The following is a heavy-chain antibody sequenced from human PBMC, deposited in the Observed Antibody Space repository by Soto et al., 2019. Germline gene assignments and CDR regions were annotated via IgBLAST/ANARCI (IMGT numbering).Heavy chain of an antibody. Sequence: QVQLVQSGAEVKKPGSSVKFSGKVSGGTFSSLAISWVRQPPGQGLEWRGGRFPIFGTADYAKKFQGRVTITADESTSTAYVELSSLRSEDTAVYYCAKNPENYYYGMDVWGQGTTVTVSS. V-gene: IGHV1-69*12. J-gene: IGHJ6*02. CDR2: RFPIFGTA. CDR3: AKNPENYYYGMDV. CDR1: GGTFSSLA.